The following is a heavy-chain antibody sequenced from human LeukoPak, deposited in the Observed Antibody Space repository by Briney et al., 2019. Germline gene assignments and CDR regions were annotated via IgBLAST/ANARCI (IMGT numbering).Heavy chain of an antibody. Sequence: PSETLSLTCDVSGGSISRTNWWSWVRQSPGQGLEWIGEISLSGHTNYNPSLQSRVTMSLDESKNQVSLDLASVTDADTAGYYCSGGRWAFLSFCYWGQGTLVTVHS. CDR2: ISLSGHT. D-gene: IGHD3-3*01. V-gene: IGHV4-4*02. CDR3: SGGRWAFLSFCY. CDR1: GGSISRTNW. J-gene: IGHJ4*01.